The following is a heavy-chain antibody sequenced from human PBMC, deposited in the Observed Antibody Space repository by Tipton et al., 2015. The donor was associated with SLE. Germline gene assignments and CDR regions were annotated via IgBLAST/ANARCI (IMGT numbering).Heavy chain of an antibody. D-gene: IGHD6-19*01. CDR3: ARAWSYSTGWYYDL. J-gene: IGHJ2*01. V-gene: IGHV4-59*01. CDR1: GGSISTYY. Sequence: TLSLTCTVSGGSISTYYWNWIRQPPGKGLEWIGYIFYSGTTNYNPSLKSRVTISVDTSEFQFSLKLSSVTAADTAVYYCARAWSYSTGWYYDLWGRGTLVTVSS. CDR2: IFYSGTT.